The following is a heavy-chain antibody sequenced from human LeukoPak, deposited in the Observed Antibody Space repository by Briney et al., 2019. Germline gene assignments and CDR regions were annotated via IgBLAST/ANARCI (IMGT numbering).Heavy chain of an antibody. CDR2: IIPIFGTA. CDR3: ARGVYGDYVDDAFDI. D-gene: IGHD4-17*01. V-gene: IGHV1-69*13. J-gene: IGHJ3*02. Sequence: WASVKVSCKASGGTFSSYAISWVRQAPGQGLEWMGGIIPIFGTANYAQKFQGRVTITADESTSTAYMELSSLRSEDTAVYYCARGVYGDYVDDAFDIWGQGTMVTVSS. CDR1: GGTFSSYA.